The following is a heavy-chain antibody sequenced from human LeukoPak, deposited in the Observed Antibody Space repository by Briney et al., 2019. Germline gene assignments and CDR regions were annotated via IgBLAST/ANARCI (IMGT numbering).Heavy chain of an antibody. V-gene: IGHV4-59*01. Sequence: SETLSLTCTVSGGSISSYHRSWIRQPPGKGLEWIGYIYYSGSTNYNPSLKSRVTISLDTSKNQFSLKLSSVTAADTAVYYCTRGIRGGNFDYWGQGTLVTVSS. CDR3: TRGIRGGNFDY. D-gene: IGHD3-3*02. CDR2: IYYSGST. CDR1: GGSISSYH. J-gene: IGHJ4*02.